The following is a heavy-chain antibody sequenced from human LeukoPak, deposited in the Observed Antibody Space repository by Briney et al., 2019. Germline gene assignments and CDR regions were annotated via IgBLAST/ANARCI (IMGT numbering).Heavy chain of an antibody. J-gene: IGHJ4*02. Sequence: PSETLSLTCSVPGGSISSSSYYWGWIPQPPGEGLEWSGTIYYSGSTYYNPSLKNRVTRSVDTSKNQSSLKLSSVTAADTAVYYCARDGYNPTDYWGQGTLVTVSS. CDR2: IYYSGST. D-gene: IGHD5-24*01. V-gene: IGHV4-39*02. CDR1: GGSISSSSYY. CDR3: ARDGYNPTDY.